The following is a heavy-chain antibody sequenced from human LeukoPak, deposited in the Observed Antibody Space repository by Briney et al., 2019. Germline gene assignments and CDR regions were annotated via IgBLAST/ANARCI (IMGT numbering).Heavy chain of an antibody. CDR3: ATGLWFGELSPFDC. D-gene: IGHD3-10*01. Sequence: ASVKVSCKVSGYTLTELSMHWVRQAPGKGLEWMGGFDPEDGETIYAQKFQGRVTMTEDTSTDTAYMELSSLRSEDTAVYYCATGLWFGELSPFDCWGQGTLVTVSS. J-gene: IGHJ4*02. CDR2: FDPEDGET. V-gene: IGHV1-24*01. CDR1: GYTLTELS.